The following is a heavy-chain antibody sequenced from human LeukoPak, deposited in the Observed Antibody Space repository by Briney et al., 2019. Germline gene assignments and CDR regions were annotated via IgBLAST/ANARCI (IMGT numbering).Heavy chain of an antibody. D-gene: IGHD3-9*01. J-gene: IGHJ6*02. CDR1: GYTFTSYY. Sequence: ASVKVSCKASGYTFTSYYMHWVRQAPGQGLEWMGIINTSGGSTSYAQKFQGRVTMTRDTSTSTVYMELSSLRSEDTAVYYCARAHGRPGYYDILTGPPPYYHYYGMHVWGQGTTVTVSS. CDR2: INTSGGST. CDR3: ARAHGRPGYYDILTGPPPYYHYYGMHV. V-gene: IGHV1-46*01.